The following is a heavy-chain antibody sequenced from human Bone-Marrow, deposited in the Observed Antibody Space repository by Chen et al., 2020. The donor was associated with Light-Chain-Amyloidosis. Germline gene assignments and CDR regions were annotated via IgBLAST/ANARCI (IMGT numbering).Heavy chain of an antibody. Sequence: QVQLVQSGAELRKPGASVKVSCKASGYTFTGYYIHWVRQAPGQGLEWVGWVNQNKGGITYAQKFQARVSMTRHTTVSTVYMELSRLTSDDTAVYFCARDMSPGIAVSGPYGMDVWGQGTTVTVSS. J-gene: IGHJ6*02. V-gene: IGHV1-2*02. CDR1: GYTFTGYY. CDR3: ARDMSPGIAVSGPYGMDV. D-gene: IGHD6-19*01. CDR2: VNQNKGGI.